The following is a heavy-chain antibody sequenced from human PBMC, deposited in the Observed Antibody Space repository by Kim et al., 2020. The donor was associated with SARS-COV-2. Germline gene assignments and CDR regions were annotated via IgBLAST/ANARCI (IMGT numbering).Heavy chain of an antibody. D-gene: IGHD3-22*01. V-gene: IGHV4-31*02. Sequence: RQRTGRVLEWIGNIYYRRNAYYNPYLKSRVTISVDTSKNQLSLKLSSVTAADTAVYYCARVIRGYYDSSGYGYPLWFDPWGQGTLAT. J-gene: IGHJ5*02. CDR2: IYYRRNA. CDR3: ARVIRGYYDSSGYGYPLWFDP.